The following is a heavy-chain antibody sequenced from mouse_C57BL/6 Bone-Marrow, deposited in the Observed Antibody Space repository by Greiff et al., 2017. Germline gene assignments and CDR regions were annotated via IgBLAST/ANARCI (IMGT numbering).Heavy chain of an antibody. CDR3: ARLSLDGYYEYCDV. V-gene: IGHV1-18*01. J-gene: IGHJ1*03. Sequence: EVQLKQSGPELVKPGASVKIPCKASGYTFTDYNMDWVKQSHGKSLEWIGDINPNNGGTIYNQKFKGKATLTVDKSSSTAYMELRSLTSEDTAVYYCARLSLDGYYEYCDVWGTGTTVTVSS. D-gene: IGHD2-3*01. CDR1: GYTFTDYN. CDR2: INPNNGGT.